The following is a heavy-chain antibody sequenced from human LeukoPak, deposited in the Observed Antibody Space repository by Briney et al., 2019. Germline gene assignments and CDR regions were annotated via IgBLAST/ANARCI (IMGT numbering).Heavy chain of an antibody. V-gene: IGHV5-10-1*01. CDR3: ARQGYSSASSPDY. CDR1: GYSFTSYW. J-gene: IGHJ4*02. D-gene: IGHD6-6*01. CDR2: IDPSDSGT. Sequence: GESLKISCKGSGYSFTSYWIGWVRQMPGKGLEWMGRIDPSDSGTKYSPSFQGHVTISADKSVNTAYLQWSSLKASDTAMYYCARQGYSSASSPDYWGQGTLVTVSS.